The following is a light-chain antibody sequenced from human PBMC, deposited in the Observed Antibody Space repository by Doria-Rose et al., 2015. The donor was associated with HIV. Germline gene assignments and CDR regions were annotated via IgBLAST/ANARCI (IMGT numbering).Light chain of an antibody. Sequence: QPGLTQPPSVSAAPGQKVTISCSGSSSNIGHNYVSWYQQLPGTAPKLFIYDNNKRPSGIPDRFSGSKSGTSATPGITGLQTGDEADYYCATWDSSLSAVVFGGGSKVTVL. V-gene: IGLV1-51*01. J-gene: IGLJ2*01. CDR2: DNN. CDR3: ATWDSSLSAVV. CDR1: SSNIGHNY.